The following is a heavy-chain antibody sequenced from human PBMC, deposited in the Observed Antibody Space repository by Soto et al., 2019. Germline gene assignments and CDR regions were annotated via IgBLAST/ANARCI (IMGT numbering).Heavy chain of an antibody. Sequence: PGGSLRLSCAASGFAFRSYGIHWVRQAPGKGLEWVAVISHDGSIYSYADSVAGRLDISRDNSKSMVYVDMISLRPDDTAVYYCAKEVGASDTAVLGFFYYGVDVWGQGTTVTVSS. CDR3: AKEVGASDTAVLGFFYYGVDV. D-gene: IGHD3-10*01. J-gene: IGHJ6*02. V-gene: IGHV3-30*18. CDR1: GFAFRSYG. CDR2: ISHDGSIY.